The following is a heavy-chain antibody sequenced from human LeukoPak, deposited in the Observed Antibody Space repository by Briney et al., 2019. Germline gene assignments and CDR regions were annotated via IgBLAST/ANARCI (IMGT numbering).Heavy chain of an antibody. J-gene: IGHJ6*03. D-gene: IGHD3-22*01. CDR1: GGSFSGYY. Sequence: SETLSLTCAVYGGSFSGYYWTWIRQTPEKGLEWIGEMNPSGSTNYNPSLKSRVTISVDTSKNQFSLGLSSVTAADTAVYYCARGRQDVTMIVVVMTAVSYYLDVWGKGTTVTVS. CDR2: MNPSGST. CDR3: ARGRQDVTMIVVVMTAVSYYLDV. V-gene: IGHV4-34*01.